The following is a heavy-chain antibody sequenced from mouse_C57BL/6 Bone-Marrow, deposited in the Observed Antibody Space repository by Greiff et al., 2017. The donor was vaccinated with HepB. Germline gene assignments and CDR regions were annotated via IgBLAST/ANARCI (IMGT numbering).Heavy chain of an antibody. CDR2: IYPGDGDT. Sequence: VMLVESGAELVKPGASVKISCKASGYAFSSYWMNWVKQRPGKGLEWIGQIYPGDGDTNYNGKFKGKATLTADKSSSTAYMQLSSLTSEDSAVYFCASPITTVVPFAYWGQGTLVTVSA. CDR1: GYAFSSYW. CDR3: ASPITTVVPFAY. V-gene: IGHV1-80*01. J-gene: IGHJ3*01. D-gene: IGHD1-1*01.